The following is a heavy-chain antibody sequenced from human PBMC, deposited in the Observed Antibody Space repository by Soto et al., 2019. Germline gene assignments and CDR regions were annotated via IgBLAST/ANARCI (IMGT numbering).Heavy chain of an antibody. Sequence: APGKCSCKVGGYTLTEVSMRWVGQAPGKGLEWMGGFDPEDGETIYAQKFQGRVSMTEDTSTDKAYMELSSLRSEDTAVYYCATDVRGMIVVWGQGTLVTVS. CDR1: GYTLTEVS. J-gene: IGHJ4*02. D-gene: IGHD3-22*01. V-gene: IGHV1-24*01. CDR2: FDPEDGET. CDR3: ATDVRGMIVV.